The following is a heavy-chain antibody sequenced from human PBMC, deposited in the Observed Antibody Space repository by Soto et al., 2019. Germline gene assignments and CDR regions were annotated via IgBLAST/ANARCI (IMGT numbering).Heavy chain of an antibody. V-gene: IGHV3-74*01. CDR1: GFTFSSYW. Sequence: GGSLRLSCAASGFTFSSYWMHWVRQAPGKGLVWVSRINSDGSSTSYADSVKGRFTISRDNAKNTLYLQMNSLRAEDTAVYYCARVGAKYYDFWSGRPTSPMDVWGKGTTVTVSS. J-gene: IGHJ6*03. CDR3: ARVGAKYYDFWSGRPTSPMDV. D-gene: IGHD3-3*01. CDR2: INSDGSST.